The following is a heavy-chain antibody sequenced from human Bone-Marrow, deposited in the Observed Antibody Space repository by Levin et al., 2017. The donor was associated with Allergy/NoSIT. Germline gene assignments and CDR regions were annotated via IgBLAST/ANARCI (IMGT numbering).Heavy chain of an antibody. V-gene: IGHV3-7*01. Sequence: GGSLRLSCAASGFTFNIYWMTWVRQSPGKGLEWVANIKEDGSEKYYVDSVKGRFTISRDNAKISLNLQMNSLRAEDTAVYYCARGIDAFDIWGQGTVVTVSS. CDR1: GFTFNIYW. CDR2: IKEDGSEK. CDR3: ARGIDAFDI. J-gene: IGHJ3*02.